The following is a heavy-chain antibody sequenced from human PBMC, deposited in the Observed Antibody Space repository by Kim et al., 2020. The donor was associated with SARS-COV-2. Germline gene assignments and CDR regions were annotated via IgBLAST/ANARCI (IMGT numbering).Heavy chain of an antibody. CDR2: IYYSGST. Sequence: TLSLTCSVSGGSISSGDYHWSWIRQPPGKGLEWIGYIYYSGSTYYNPSLKSRVTISVDTSKNQFSLKLSSVTAADTAVYYCAREGRRITIFGVFINAFDIWGQGTMVTVSS. V-gene: IGHV4-30-4*01. D-gene: IGHD3-3*01. J-gene: IGHJ3*02. CDR1: GGSISSGDYH. CDR3: AREGRRITIFGVFINAFDI.